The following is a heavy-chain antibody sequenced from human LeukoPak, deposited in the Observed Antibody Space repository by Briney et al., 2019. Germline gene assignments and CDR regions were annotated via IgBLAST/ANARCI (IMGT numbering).Heavy chain of an antibody. D-gene: IGHD1-26*01. CDR1: GGSISSYY. Sequence: PSETPSLTCTVSGGSISSYYWSWIRQPAGKGLEWIGRIYASGNTNYNPSLKSRVTISADTSKNQFSLKLSSVTAADTAVYYCARAVLAGASRFDYWGQGTLVTVSS. J-gene: IGHJ4*02. CDR3: ARAVLAGASRFDY. V-gene: IGHV4-4*07. CDR2: IYASGNT.